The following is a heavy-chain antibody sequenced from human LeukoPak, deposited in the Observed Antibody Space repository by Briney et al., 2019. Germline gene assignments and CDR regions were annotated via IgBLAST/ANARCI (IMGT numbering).Heavy chain of an antibody. CDR3: TTVAGDYYYYGMDV. J-gene: IGHJ6*02. Sequence: GGSLKLSCAVSGFTFSGSAMHWVRQASGKGLEWIGRIRGKANSYATAYAASLKGRFTISRDDSQNTAYLQMNSLKTEDTAVYYCTTVAGDYYYYGMDVWGQGTTVTVSS. CDR2: IRGKANSYAT. D-gene: IGHD6-19*01. V-gene: IGHV3-73*01. CDR1: GFTFSGSA.